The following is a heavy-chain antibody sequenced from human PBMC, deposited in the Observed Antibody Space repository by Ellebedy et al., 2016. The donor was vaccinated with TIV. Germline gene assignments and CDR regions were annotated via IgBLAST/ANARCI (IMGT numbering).Heavy chain of an antibody. J-gene: IGHJ3*02. Sequence: SETLSLTCSVSGDSISSGGYSWSWIRQPPGRGLEWIGEIDHGGSTNYNPSLKSRITISVDTSKNHFSLKLTSVTAADTAVYYCARNILKFLNAFEIWGQGTMVTVSS. CDR3: ARNILKFLNAFEI. V-gene: IGHV4-34*01. CDR2: IDHGGST. CDR1: GDSISSGGYS. D-gene: IGHD3-3*01.